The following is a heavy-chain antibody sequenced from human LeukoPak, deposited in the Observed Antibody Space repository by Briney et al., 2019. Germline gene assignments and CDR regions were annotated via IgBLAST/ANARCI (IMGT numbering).Heavy chain of an antibody. Sequence: LRASVKVSCKASGYTFTNYAMHWVRQAPGQGLEWMGWINAGNGNTKYSQKFQDRVTITRDTSASTAYMELSSLRSEDTAVYYCARDLGSCSSTSCSDWFDPWGQGTLVTVSS. CDR2: INAGNGNT. D-gene: IGHD2-2*01. CDR1: GYTFTNYA. V-gene: IGHV1-3*01. J-gene: IGHJ5*02. CDR3: ARDLGSCSSTSCSDWFDP.